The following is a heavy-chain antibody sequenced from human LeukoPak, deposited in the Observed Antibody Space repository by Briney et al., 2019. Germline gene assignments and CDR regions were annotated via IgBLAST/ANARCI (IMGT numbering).Heavy chain of an antibody. CDR1: GFTFSSYS. CDR2: ISSSSSTI. Sequence: PGGSLRLSCAASGFTFSSYSMNWVRQAPGKGLEWVSYISSSSSTIYYADSVKGRFTISRDNAKNSLYLQMNSLRAEDTAVYYCASLPSSGWYHQKLREDYWGQGTLVTVS. D-gene: IGHD6-19*01. V-gene: IGHV3-48*04. CDR3: ASLPSSGWYHQKLREDY. J-gene: IGHJ4*02.